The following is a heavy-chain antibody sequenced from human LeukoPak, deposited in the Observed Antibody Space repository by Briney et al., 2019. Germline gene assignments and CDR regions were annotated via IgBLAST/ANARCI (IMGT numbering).Heavy chain of an antibody. CDR1: GYTFTSYA. V-gene: IGHV1-3*01. D-gene: IGHD2-21*01. CDR3: ARERGVMGWFDP. Sequence: ASVKVSCKASGYTFTSYAMHWVRQAPGQRLEWMGWINAGNGNTKYSQKFQGRVTITRDTSASTAYMELSSLRSDDTAVYYCARERGVMGWFDPWGQGTLVTVSS. J-gene: IGHJ5*02. CDR2: INAGNGNT.